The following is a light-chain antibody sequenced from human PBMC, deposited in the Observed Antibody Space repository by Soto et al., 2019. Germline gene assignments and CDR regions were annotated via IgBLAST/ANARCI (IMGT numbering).Light chain of an antibody. CDR2: VEGSGNY. CDR1: SGNSDDL. CDR3: ETWGSAIWV. Sequence: QLVLTQSSSASASLGSSVKLTCTLSSGNSDDLIAWHQQQPGKAPRYMMKVEGSGNYNRGSGVPDRFSGSSSGADRYLTISFLQHGYEADYYCETWGSAIWVFGGGTKLTVL. V-gene: IGLV4-60*02. J-gene: IGLJ3*02.